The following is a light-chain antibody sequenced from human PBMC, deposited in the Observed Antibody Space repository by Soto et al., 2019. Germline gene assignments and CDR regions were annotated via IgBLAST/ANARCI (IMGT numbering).Light chain of an antibody. Sequence: QSVLTQPPSVSGAPGQTVTISCTGSGSNIGAGYDVHWYQQLPGTAPKLLISGNTNRPSGVPDRFSGSKSGTSASLAITGLQAEDEADYYCQSYDSSLRASVFGGGTQLTVL. CDR3: QSYDSSLRASV. CDR1: GSNIGAGYD. CDR2: GNT. J-gene: IGLJ2*01. V-gene: IGLV1-40*01.